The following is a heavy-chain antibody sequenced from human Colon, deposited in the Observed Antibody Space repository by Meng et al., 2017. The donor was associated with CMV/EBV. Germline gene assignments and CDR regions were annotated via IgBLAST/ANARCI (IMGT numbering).Heavy chain of an antibody. Sequence: QITLKESGPTLVKPTPTLTLTCTFPGFSLNTYEVGVGWFRQPPGKAPEWLALIYWDDDKRYRSSLGNRLTLTHDASKNQVVLTMTDMDPVDTATYYCAHKSLPAAFFDYWSQGTLVTVSS. CDR1: GFSLNTYEVG. D-gene: IGHD2-2*01. CDR3: AHKSLPAAFFDY. CDR2: IYWDDDK. V-gene: IGHV2-5*02. J-gene: IGHJ4*02.